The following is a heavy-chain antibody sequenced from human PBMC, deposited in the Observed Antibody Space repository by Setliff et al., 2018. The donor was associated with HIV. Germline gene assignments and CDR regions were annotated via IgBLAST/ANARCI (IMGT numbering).Heavy chain of an antibody. J-gene: IGHJ4*02. V-gene: IGHV4-38-2*01. CDR1: GYFISSGYY. Sequence: SETLSLTCAVSGYFISSGYYWGWIRQPPGKGLEWIGSLSHVGGTYYNPSLKSRVTISIDTSMNQFSLRLTSVTAADTAVYYCARSQPDTIFGVVTFDFWGQGQMVTVSS. CDR2: LSHVGGT. D-gene: IGHD3-3*01. CDR3: ARSQPDTIFGVVTFDF.